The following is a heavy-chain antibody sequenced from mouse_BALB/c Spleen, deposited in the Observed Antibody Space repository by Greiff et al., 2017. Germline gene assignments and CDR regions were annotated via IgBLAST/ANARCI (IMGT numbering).Heavy chain of an antibody. V-gene: IGHV5-17*02. D-gene: IGHD2-10*02. CDR2: ISSGSSTI. CDR3: ARSRYGNYLYYFDY. CDR1: GFTFSSFG. J-gene: IGHJ2*01. Sequence: EVQVVESGGGLVQPGGSRKLSCAASGFTFSSFGMHWVRQAPEKGLEWVAYISSGSSTIYYADTVKGRFTISRDNPKNTLFLQMTSLRSEDTAMYYCARSRYGNYLYYFDYWGQGTTLTVSS.